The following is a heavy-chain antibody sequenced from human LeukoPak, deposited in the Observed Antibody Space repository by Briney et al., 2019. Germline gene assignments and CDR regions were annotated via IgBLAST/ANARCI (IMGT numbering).Heavy chain of an antibody. J-gene: IGHJ4*02. CDR3: ARDSGKW. Sequence: GGSLRLSCAASEFSVGSNYMTWVRQAPGKGLEWVSVIYSGGSTYYADSVKGRFTISRDNSKNTLYLQMNSLRAEDTAVYYCARDSGKWWGQGTLVTVSS. CDR2: IYSGGST. CDR1: EFSVGSNY. D-gene: IGHD3-10*01. V-gene: IGHV3-53*01.